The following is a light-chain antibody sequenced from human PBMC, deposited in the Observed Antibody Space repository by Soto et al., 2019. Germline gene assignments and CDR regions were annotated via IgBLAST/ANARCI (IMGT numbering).Light chain of an antibody. V-gene: IGKV3-20*01. Sequence: EIVLTQSPGALSLSPGAGATLSCRASQRMDNNWLAWYQQKSGQAPRLLIYGAFNRAAGIPDRFSGSGSGKDFTLTISGLEADDFAVYYCHQYGTTPMSFGEGTMVEVK. CDR3: HQYGTTPMS. CDR2: GAF. CDR1: QRMDNNW. J-gene: IGKJ2*03.